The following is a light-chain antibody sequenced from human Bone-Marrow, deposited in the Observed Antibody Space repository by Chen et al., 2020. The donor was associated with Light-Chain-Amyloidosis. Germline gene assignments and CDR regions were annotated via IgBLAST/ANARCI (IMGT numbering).Light chain of an antibody. J-gene: IGKJ4*01. CDR2: GSA. V-gene: IGKV3-20*01. CDR1: QTISSNY. CDR3: QQYGTSPLT. Sequence: EIVLTQSPGTLSLSPGEGPNLSCRASQTISSNYLTWYQQKLGQAARLLIYGSASRATGIPDRFTGSGSGTDFTLTINRLEPEDFAMYYCQQYGTSPLTFGGGTKVEIK.